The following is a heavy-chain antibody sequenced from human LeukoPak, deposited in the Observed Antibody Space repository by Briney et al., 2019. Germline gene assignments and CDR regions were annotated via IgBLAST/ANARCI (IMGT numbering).Heavy chain of an antibody. CDR2: INPSGGRT. J-gene: IGHJ5*02. D-gene: IGHD2-15*01. V-gene: IGHV3-23*01. CDR3: AKNELDIVVVVAATLAYNWFDL. Sequence: GGSLRLSCAASGFTFSSYEMNWVRQAPGKGLEWVSTINPSGGRTYYGDSVKGRFTISRDNSKNTLYLQMNSLRAEDTAVYYCAKNELDIVVVVAATLAYNWFDLWGQGTLVTASS. CDR1: GFTFSSYE.